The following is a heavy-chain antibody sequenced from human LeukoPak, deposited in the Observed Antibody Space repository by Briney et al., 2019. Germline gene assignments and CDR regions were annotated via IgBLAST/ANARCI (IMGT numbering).Heavy chain of an antibody. D-gene: IGHD3-10*01. V-gene: IGHV3-7*01. Sequence: GGSLRLSCAASGFTFSSYWMSWVRQAPGKGLEWVANIKQDGSEKYYVDSVKGRFTISRDNAKNSLYLQMNSLRAEDTAVYYCARDITYYGSGSYGYWGQGTLVTVSS. CDR3: ARDITYYGSGSYGY. J-gene: IGHJ4*02. CDR1: GFTFSSYW. CDR2: IKQDGSEK.